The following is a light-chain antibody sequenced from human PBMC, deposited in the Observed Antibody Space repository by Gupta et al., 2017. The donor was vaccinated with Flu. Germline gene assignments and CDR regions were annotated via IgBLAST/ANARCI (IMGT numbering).Light chain of an antibody. CDR2: EVS. J-gene: IGKJ4*01. CDR1: QGLLSSDGRSY. V-gene: IGKV2D-29*01. Sequence: ISCKSSQGLLSSDGRSYLYWYLQRPGQPPQLLIYEVSNRFSGVPDRCSGSGSATDFTLKISRVEAEDVGVYYCMQNIRHPLTFGGGTKVEVK. CDR3: MQNIRHPLT.